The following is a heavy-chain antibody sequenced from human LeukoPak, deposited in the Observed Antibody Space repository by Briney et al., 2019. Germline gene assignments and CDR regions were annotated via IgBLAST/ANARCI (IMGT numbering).Heavy chain of an antibody. Sequence: SETLSLTCTVSGSSLSGYYWNWIRQPPGKGLEWLGYIYSSGRTNYNPSLKSRVTISVDTSKNQFSLKLNSVTAADTAVYYCECAGYWGQGTLVTVSS. V-gene: IGHV4-4*09. CDR1: GSSLSGYY. CDR3: ECAGY. J-gene: IGHJ4*02. CDR2: IYSSGRT.